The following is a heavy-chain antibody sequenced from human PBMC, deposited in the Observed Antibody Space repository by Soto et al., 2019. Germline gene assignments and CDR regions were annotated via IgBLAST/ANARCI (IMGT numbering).Heavy chain of an antibody. CDR1: GGSFSGYY. J-gene: IGHJ4*02. Sequence: SETLSLTCAVYGGSFSGYYWSWIRQPPGKGLEWIGEINHSGSTNYNPSLKSRVTISVDTSKNQFSLKLSSVTAADTAVYYCARGDTYSSGPKDYWGKGTLVTVSS. CDR3: ARGDTYSSGPKDY. CDR2: INHSGST. V-gene: IGHV4-34*01. D-gene: IGHD6-19*01.